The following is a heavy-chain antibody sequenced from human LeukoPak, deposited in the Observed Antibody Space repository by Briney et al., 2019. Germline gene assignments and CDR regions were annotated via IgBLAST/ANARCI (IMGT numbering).Heavy chain of an antibody. Sequence: PSETLSLTCTVSGVSIISYYWSWIRQPPGKGLEWIGSIYYSVSTYYNPSLKSRVTISVDTSKNQFSLKLSSVTAADTAVYYCARAEVAGFDYWGQGTLVTVSS. CDR2: IYYSVST. CDR1: GVSIISYY. CDR3: ARAEVAGFDY. V-gene: IGHV4-39*07. J-gene: IGHJ4*02. D-gene: IGHD6-19*01.